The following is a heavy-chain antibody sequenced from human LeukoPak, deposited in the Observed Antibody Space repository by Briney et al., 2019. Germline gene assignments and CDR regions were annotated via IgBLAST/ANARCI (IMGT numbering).Heavy chain of an antibody. V-gene: IGHV3-48*02. CDR1: GFTFSNYP. J-gene: IGHJ4*02. CDR3: ARDLGCSGSICHDHIDY. CDR2: ISSSSSTM. Sequence: GGSLRLSCSASGFTFSNYPMHWVRQAPGKGLEWVSYISSSSSTMYYADSVKGRFTISRDNGKNSLYLQMNSLRDEDTAVYYCARDLGCSGSICHDHIDYWGQGTLVTVSS. D-gene: IGHD2-15*01.